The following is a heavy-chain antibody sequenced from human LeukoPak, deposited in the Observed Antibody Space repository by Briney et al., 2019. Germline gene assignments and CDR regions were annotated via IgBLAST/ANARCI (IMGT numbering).Heavy chain of an antibody. CDR2: IKQDGSEK. D-gene: IGHD1-26*01. CDR3: ARDRGGSYSAIDY. CDR1: EFTFSSYW. Sequence: PGGSLRLSCAASEFTFSSYWMSWVRQAPGKGLEWVANIKQDGSEKYYVDSVKGRFTISRDNAKNSLYLQMNSLRAEDTAVYYCARDRGGSYSAIDYWGQGTLVTVSS. J-gene: IGHJ4*02. V-gene: IGHV3-7*01.